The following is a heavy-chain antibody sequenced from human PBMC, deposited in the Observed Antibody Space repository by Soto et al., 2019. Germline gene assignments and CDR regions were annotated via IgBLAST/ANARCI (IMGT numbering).Heavy chain of an antibody. J-gene: IGHJ4*02. CDR1: GGSISSYY. V-gene: IGHV4-59*01. CDR2: IYYSGST. D-gene: IGHD2-21*02. CDR3: ARYEAYCGGDCSYYFDY. Sequence: PSETLSLTCTVSGGSISSYYWSWIRQPPGKGLEWIGYIYYSGSTNYNPSLKSRVTISVDTSKNQFSLKLSSVTAADTAVYYCARYEAYCGGDCSYYFDYWGQGTPVTVSS.